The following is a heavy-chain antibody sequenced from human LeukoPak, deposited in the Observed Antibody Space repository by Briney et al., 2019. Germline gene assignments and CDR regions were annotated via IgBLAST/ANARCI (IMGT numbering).Heavy chain of an antibody. Sequence: SQTLSLTCTVSGGSISSGGYSWSWIRQPPGKGLEWIGYIYHSGSTYYNPSLKSRVTISVDRSKNQFSLKLSSVTAADTAVYYCARAQGISGGVDNWFDPWGQGTLVTVSS. CDR3: ARAQGISGGVDNWFDP. V-gene: IGHV4-30-2*01. D-gene: IGHD3-3*01. J-gene: IGHJ5*02. CDR2: IYHSGST. CDR1: GGSISSGGYS.